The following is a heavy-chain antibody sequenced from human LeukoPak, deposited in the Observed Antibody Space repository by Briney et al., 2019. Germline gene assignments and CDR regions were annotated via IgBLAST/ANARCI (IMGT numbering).Heavy chain of an antibody. CDR1: GFTFTGYY. CDR3: VRDRATVATPYFDY. CDR2: INLNSGGT. J-gene: IGHJ4*02. V-gene: IGHV1-2*04. Sequence: GASVKVSCKSSGFTFTGYYINWVRQAPGQGLEWMGWINLNSGGTKYAQKFQGWVTMTRDTSISTAYMELHRLSSDDTAVYFCVRDRATVATPYFDYWGQGTQVTVPS. D-gene: IGHD4-23*01.